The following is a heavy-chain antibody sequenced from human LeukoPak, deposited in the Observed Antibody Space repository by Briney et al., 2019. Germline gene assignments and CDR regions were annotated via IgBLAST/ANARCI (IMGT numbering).Heavy chain of an antibody. CDR2: IYYSGST. Sequence: SETLSLTCSVSAGSISSSSYYWGWIRQPPGKGLEWIGNIYYSGSTYYNPSLKSRVTISVNTSKNQFSLKLSSVTAADTAVYYCARSSGSGSYLPTNWFDPWGQGTLVIVSS. D-gene: IGHD3-10*01. J-gene: IGHJ5*02. CDR3: ARSSGSGSYLPTNWFDP. V-gene: IGHV4-39*01. CDR1: AGSISSSSYY.